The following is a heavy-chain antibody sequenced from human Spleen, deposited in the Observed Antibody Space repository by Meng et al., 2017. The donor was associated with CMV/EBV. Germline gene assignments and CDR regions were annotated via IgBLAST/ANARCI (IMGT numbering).Heavy chain of an antibody. V-gene: IGHV3-11*04. CDR2: ISSSGSTI. J-gene: IGHJ2*01. CDR3: ARSGSYLAYWYFDL. D-gene: IGHD1-26*01. CDR1: GFTFSDYY. Sequence: ASGFTFSDYYISWIRQAPGKGLEWVSYISSSGSTIYYADSVKGRFTISRDNAKNSLYLQMNSLRAEDTAVYYCARSGSYLAYWYFDLWGRGTLVTVSS.